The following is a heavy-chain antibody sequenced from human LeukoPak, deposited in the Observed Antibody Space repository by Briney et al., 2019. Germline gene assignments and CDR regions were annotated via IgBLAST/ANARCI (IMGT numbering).Heavy chain of an antibody. CDR2: IYYSGST. V-gene: IGHV4-39*07. J-gene: IGHJ3*02. CDR1: GGSISSSSYY. CDR3: ARGPPTVTGAFDI. D-gene: IGHD4-17*01. Sequence: SETLSLTCTVSGGSISSSSYYWGWIRQPPGKGLEWIGSIYYSGSTYYNPSLKGRVTISVDTSKNQFSLKLSSVTAADTAVYYCARGPPTVTGAFDIWGQGTMVTVSS.